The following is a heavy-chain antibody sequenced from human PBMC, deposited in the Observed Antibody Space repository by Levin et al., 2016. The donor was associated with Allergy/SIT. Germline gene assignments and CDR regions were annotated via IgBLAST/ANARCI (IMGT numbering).Heavy chain of an antibody. V-gene: IGHV4-61*02. CDR1: GGSISSGSYY. CDR3: ARTHGDYGYNYFDY. Sequence: SETLSLTCTVSGGSISSGSYYWSWIRQPAGKGLEWIGRIYTSGSTNYNPPLKSRVTISVDTSKNQFSLKLSSVTAADTAVYYCARTHGDYGYNYFDYWGQGTLVTVSS. D-gene: IGHD5-24*01. J-gene: IGHJ4*02. CDR2: IYTSGST.